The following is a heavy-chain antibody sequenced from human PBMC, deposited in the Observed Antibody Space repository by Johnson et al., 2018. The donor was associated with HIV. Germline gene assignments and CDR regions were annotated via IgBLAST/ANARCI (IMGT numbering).Heavy chain of an antibody. CDR3: ARDRARDAFDV. Sequence: QVQLVESGGGVVQPGRSLRLSCAASGFTFSSYCMHWVRQAPGKGLEWVAVISGGGGSAYFADSVKGRFTISRDTSQNTVFLQMNSLRAEDTAVYYCARDRARDAFDVWGQGTMVTVSS. V-gene: IGHV3-NL1*01. CDR2: ISGGGGSA. J-gene: IGHJ3*01. CDR1: GFTFSSYC.